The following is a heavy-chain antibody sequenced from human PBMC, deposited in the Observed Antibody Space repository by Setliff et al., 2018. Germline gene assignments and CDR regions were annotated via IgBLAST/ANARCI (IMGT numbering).Heavy chain of an antibody. CDR1: GGSISSYY. CDR2: IYTSGST. J-gene: IGHJ6*03. V-gene: IGHV4-4*07. CDR3: ARGLIFGYSYVGEYYYYMDV. D-gene: IGHD5-18*01. Sequence: SETLSLTCTVSGGSISSYYWSWIRQPAGKGLEWIGRIYTSGSTNYNPSLKSRVTMPVDTSKNQFSLKLSSVTAADTAVYYCARGLIFGYSYVGEYYYYMDVWGKGTTVTVS.